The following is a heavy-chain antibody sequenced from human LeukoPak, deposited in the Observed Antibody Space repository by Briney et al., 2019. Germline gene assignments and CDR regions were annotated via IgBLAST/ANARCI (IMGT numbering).Heavy chain of an antibody. CDR3: ARNWYGGYAWFDP. CDR2: IYSSGST. CDR1: GFTFRTYA. Sequence: GSLRLSCTDSGFTFRTYAMNWVRQAPGKELEWIGYIYSSGSTKYNPSLKSRVTISVDTSKNQFSLKLTSVTAADTAVYYCARNWYGGYAWFDPWGQGTLVTVSS. J-gene: IGHJ5*02. V-gene: IGHV4-59*01. D-gene: IGHD5-12*01.